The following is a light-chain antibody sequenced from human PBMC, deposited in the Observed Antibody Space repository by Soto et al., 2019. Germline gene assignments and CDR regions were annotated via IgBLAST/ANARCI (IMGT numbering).Light chain of an antibody. CDR1: QSVSSY. V-gene: IGKV3-11*01. CDR2: DAS. CDR3: HQYVSSWT. J-gene: IGKJ1*01. Sequence: EIVLTQSPATLSLSPGERATLSCRASQSVSSYLAWYQQKPGQAPRLLIYDASNRATGIPDRFSGSGSGTDFTPTISRLEPEDFAVYYCHQYVSSWTFGQGTKVDI.